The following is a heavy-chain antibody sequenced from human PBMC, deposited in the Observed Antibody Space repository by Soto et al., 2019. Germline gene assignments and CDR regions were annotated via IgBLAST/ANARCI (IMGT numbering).Heavy chain of an antibody. CDR2: IYWDDDK. Sequence: QITLKESGPTLVKPTQTLTLTCTFSGFSLTTRGVGVGWIRQPPGKALECLALIYWDDDKRYSPSLQSRLSTXNXTXXTQGVLTMTNVDPVDTATYYCAHIPNYYQYDWFDPWGQGTLVSVSS. D-gene: IGHD3-16*01. V-gene: IGHV2-5*02. CDR3: AHIPNYYQYDWFDP. J-gene: IGHJ5*02. CDR1: GFSLTTRGVG.